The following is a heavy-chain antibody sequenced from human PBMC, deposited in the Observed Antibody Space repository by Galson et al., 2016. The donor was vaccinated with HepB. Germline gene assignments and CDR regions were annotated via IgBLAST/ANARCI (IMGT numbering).Heavy chain of an antibody. CDR3: ARGRATLVRGLVGYYFDW. J-gene: IGHJ4*02. CDR1: GFMFETYW. Sequence: SLRLSCAGSGFMFETYWMSWVRRAPGKGLEWVANIKQDGSEKFYADSLRGRFTVSRDNAQNSVFLQMNSLRAEDTAVYYCARGRATLVRGLVGYYFDWWGQGTRVAVSS. V-gene: IGHV3-7*01. D-gene: IGHD3-10*01. CDR2: IKQDGSEK.